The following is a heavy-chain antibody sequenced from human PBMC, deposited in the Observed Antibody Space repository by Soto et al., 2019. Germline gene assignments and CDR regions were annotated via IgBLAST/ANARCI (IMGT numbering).Heavy chain of an antibody. Sequence: NPSETLSLTCTVSGGSISSYYWSWIRQPPGKGLEWIGYIYYSGSTNYNPSLKSRVTISVDTSKNQFSLKLSSVTAADTAVYYCARDRGLVDTAMVTYNWFDPWGQGTLVTVSS. CDR3: ARDRGLVDTAMVTYNWFDP. V-gene: IGHV4-59*01. CDR1: GGSISSYY. J-gene: IGHJ5*02. D-gene: IGHD5-18*01. CDR2: IYYSGST.